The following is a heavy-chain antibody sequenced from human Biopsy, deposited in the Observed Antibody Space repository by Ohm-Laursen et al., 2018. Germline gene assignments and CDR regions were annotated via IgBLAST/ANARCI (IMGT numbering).Heavy chain of an antibody. J-gene: IGHJ4*02. Sequence: SLRLPCAASGFTFSSYSMNWVRQALGKGLEWVSFISSGSSPIYYADSVKGRFTISRDDAKNSLYLQMNSLRAEDTAVYYCARGRTGGWGQGTLVTVSS. CDR2: ISSGSSPI. CDR1: GFTFSSYS. CDR3: ARGRTGG. D-gene: IGHD1/OR15-1a*01. V-gene: IGHV3-48*01.